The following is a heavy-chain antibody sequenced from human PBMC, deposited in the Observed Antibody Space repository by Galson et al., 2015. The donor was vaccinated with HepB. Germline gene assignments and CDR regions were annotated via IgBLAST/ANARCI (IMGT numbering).Heavy chain of an antibody. CDR1: GYTFTSYG. CDR2: VSAYNGNT. Sequence: SVKVSCKASGYTFTSYGISWVRQAPGQGLEWMGWVSAYNGNTNYAQKLQGRVTMTTDTSTSTAYMELRSLRSDDTAMYYCARGKGSYCTDGVCYSDYYYYYMDVWGKGTTVTVSS. J-gene: IGHJ6*03. D-gene: IGHD2-8*01. V-gene: IGHV1-18*01. CDR3: ARGKGSYCTDGVCYSDYYYYYMDV.